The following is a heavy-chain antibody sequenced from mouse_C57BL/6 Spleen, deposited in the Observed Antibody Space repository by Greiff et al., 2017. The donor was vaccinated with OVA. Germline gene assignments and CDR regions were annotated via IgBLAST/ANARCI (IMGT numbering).Heavy chain of an antibody. D-gene: IGHD1-1*01. CDR1: GYTFTDYE. V-gene: IGHV1-15*01. Sequence: VQLQQSGAELVRPGASVTLSCKASGYTFTDYEMHWVKQTPVHGLEWIGAIDPETGGTAYNQKFKGKAILTADKSSSTAYMELRSLTSEDSAVYYCTRFDYGSKAMDYWGQGTSVTVSS. J-gene: IGHJ4*01. CDR3: TRFDYGSKAMDY. CDR2: IDPETGGT.